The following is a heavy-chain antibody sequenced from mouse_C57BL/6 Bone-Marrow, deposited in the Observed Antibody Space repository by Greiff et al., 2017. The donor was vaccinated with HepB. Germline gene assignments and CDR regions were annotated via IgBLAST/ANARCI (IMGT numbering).Heavy chain of an antibody. CDR3: ARCGYFAWFAY. CDR2: ISNGGGST. CDR1: GFTFSDYY. J-gene: IGHJ3*01. D-gene: IGHD2-3*01. Sequence: EVKLVDSGGGLVQPGGSLKLSCAASGFTFSDYYMYWVRQTPEKRLEWVAYISNGGGSTYYPDTVKGRFTISRDNAKNTLYLQMSRLKSEDTAMYYCARCGYFAWFAYWGQGTLVTVSA. V-gene: IGHV5-12*01.